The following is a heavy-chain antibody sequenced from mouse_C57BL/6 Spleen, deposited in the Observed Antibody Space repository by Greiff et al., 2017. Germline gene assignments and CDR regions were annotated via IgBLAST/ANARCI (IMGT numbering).Heavy chain of an antibody. CDR3: AGPYYDYDWAWFAY. J-gene: IGHJ3*01. V-gene: IGHV1-77*01. Sequence: VQRVESGAELVKPGASVKISCKASGYTFTDYYINWVKQRPGQGLEWIGKIGPGSGSTYYNEKFKGKATLTADKSSSTAYMQLSSLTSEDSAVYFCAGPYYDYDWAWFAYWGQGTLVTVSA. D-gene: IGHD2-4*01. CDR2: IGPGSGST. CDR1: GYTFTDYY.